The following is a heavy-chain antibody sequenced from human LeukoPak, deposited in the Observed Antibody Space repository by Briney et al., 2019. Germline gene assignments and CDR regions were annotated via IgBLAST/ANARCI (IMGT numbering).Heavy chain of an antibody. D-gene: IGHD6-13*01. CDR1: GFTVSGNY. CDR3: AKGSSSWYRGIDYFDY. Sequence: GGSLRLSCAASGFTVSGNYMSWVRQAPGKGLEWVSLIYSGGTTYYADSVKGRFTISRDNSKNTLYLQMNSLRAEDTAVYYCAKGSSSWYRGIDYFDYWGQGTLVTVSS. J-gene: IGHJ4*02. CDR2: IYSGGTT. V-gene: IGHV3-53*01.